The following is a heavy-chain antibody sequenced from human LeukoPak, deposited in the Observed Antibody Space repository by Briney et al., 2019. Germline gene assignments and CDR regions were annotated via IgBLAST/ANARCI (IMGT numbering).Heavy chain of an antibody. V-gene: IGHV3-21*01. CDR2: ISSSSSYI. CDR3: ATALAARPIDDY. D-gene: IGHD6-6*01. Sequence: GGSLRLSCAASGFTFSSYSMNWVRQASGKGLEWVSSISSSSSYIYYADSVKGRFTISRDNAKNSLYLQMNSLRAEDTAVYYCATALAARPIDDYWGQGTLVTVSS. J-gene: IGHJ4*02. CDR1: GFTFSSYS.